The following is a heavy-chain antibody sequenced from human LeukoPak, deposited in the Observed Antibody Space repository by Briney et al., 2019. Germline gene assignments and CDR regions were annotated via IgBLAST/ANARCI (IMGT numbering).Heavy chain of an antibody. D-gene: IGHD3-22*01. CDR2: IWYDGSNK. CDR3: ARVKGKVVILDY. CDR1: GFTFSSYG. Sequence: GGSLRLSCAASGFTFSSYGMHWVRQAPGKGLEWVAVIWYDGSNKYYADSVKGRFTISRDNSKNTLYLQMNSLRAEDTAVYYCARVKGKVVILDYWGQGTLVTVSS. V-gene: IGHV3-33*01. J-gene: IGHJ4*02.